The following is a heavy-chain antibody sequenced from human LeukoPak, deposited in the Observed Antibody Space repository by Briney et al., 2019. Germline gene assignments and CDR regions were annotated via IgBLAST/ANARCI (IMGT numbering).Heavy chain of an antibody. CDR2: LYYMRGA. J-gene: IGHJ4*02. CDR3: ASGAGLSYDSSGYMNDY. V-gene: IGHV4-59*01. CDR1: GGSISGYY. Sequence: SETLSLTCTVSGGSISGYYWNWSRQPPGKGVEWIGNLYYMRGAWYKSSLKSRVTTSVDTSRNEFSLKLSSVTAADTAVYYCASGAGLSYDSSGYMNDYWGQGTLVTVSS. D-gene: IGHD3-22*01.